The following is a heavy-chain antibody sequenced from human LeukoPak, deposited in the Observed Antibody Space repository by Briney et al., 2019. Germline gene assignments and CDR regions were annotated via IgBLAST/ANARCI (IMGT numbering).Heavy chain of an antibody. CDR2: IKPDGSAE. V-gene: IGHV3-7*03. CDR1: GFTFSSNW. J-gene: IGHJ4*02. D-gene: IGHD6-19*01. CDR3: AKDIGSGWYGAFGY. Sequence: GGSLRLSCATSGFTFSSNWMSWVRHAPGRGLDWVANIKPDGSAEYYAASVKGRFTVSRDNAKNSLYLQMNSLRTEDTALYYCAKDIGSGWYGAFGYWGQGTLVAVPS.